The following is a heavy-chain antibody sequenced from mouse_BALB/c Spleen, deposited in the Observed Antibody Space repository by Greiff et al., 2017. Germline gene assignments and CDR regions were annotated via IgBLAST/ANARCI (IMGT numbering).Heavy chain of an antibody. CDR2: INPSNGRT. Sequence: VQLQQPGAELVKPGASVKLSCKASGYTFTSYWMHWVKQRPGQGLEWIGEINPSNGRTNYNEKFKSKATLTVDKSSSTAYMQLSSLTSEDSAVYYCARETGTWGFAYWGQGTLVTVSA. V-gene: IGHV1S81*02. CDR1: GYTFTSYW. J-gene: IGHJ3*01. CDR3: ARETGTWGFAY. D-gene: IGHD4-1*01.